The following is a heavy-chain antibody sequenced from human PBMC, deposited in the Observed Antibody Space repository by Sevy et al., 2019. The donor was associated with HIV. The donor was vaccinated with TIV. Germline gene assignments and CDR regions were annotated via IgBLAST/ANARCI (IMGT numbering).Heavy chain of an antibody. CDR1: GSTFISYV. Sequence: GGSLRLSCAASGSTFISYVMTWVRQAPGKGLEWVSTISASGGSTYYADSVKGRFIISRDNSKNTVDLQMNSLRAGDTAVYYYAKEDSGGYLYWGQGTLVTVSS. CDR3: AKEDSGGYLY. D-gene: IGHD3-22*01. J-gene: IGHJ4*02. CDR2: ISASGGST. V-gene: IGHV3-23*01.